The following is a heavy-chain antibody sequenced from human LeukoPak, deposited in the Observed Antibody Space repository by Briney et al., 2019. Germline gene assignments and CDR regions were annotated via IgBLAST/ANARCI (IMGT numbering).Heavy chain of an antibody. Sequence: ASVKVSCKASGYTFTSYDINWVRQATGQGLEWMGGIIPIFGTANYAQKFQGRVTITADKSTSTAYMELSSLRSEDTAVYYCASWGMATTDNWFDPWGQGTLVTVSS. CDR2: IIPIFGTA. CDR1: GYTFTSYD. V-gene: IGHV1-69*06. CDR3: ASWGMATTDNWFDP. D-gene: IGHD5-24*01. J-gene: IGHJ5*02.